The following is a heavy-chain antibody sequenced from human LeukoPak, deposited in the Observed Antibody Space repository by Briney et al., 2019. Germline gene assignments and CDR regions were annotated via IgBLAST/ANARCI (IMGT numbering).Heavy chain of an antibody. D-gene: IGHD5-12*01. CDR2: IYYSGST. Sequence: SETLSLTCTVSGGSISSYYWSWIRQPPGKGLEWIGYIYYSGSTNYNPSLKSRVTISVDTSKNQFSLKLSSVTAADTAVYYCANSDSGYDYHHPYFDYWGQGTLVTVSS. V-gene: IGHV4-59*08. CDR3: ANSDSGYDYHHPYFDY. J-gene: IGHJ4*02. CDR1: GGSISSYY.